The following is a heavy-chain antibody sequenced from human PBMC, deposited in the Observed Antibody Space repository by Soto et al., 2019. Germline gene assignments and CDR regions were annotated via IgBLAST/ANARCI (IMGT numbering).Heavy chain of an antibody. D-gene: IGHD5-12*01. J-gene: IGHJ3*02. CDR3: ARDGYNPSTRGKAFDI. CDR1: GYTFTSYG. CDR2: ISAYNGNT. Sequence: ASVKVSCKASGYTFTSYGISWVRQAPGQGLEWMGWISAYNGNTNYAQKLQGRVTMTTDTSTSTAYMELRSLRSDDTAVYYCARDGYNPSTRGKAFDIWGQGTMVTVSS. V-gene: IGHV1-18*01.